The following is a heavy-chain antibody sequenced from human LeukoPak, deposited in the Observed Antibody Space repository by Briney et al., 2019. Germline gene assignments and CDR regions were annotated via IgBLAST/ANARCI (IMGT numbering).Heavy chain of an antibody. V-gene: IGHV3-23*01. CDR2: MSGSGGST. CDR3: AKERVPGYYYGMDV. Sequence: PGGSLRLSCAASGFTFNSYAMSWVRQAPGEGLEWVSAMSGSGGSTYYADTVKGRFTISRDNSKNTVYLQMNSLRAEDTAVYYCAKERVPGYYYGMDVWGQGTTVTVSS. J-gene: IGHJ6*02. CDR1: GFTFNSYA. D-gene: IGHD2-2*01.